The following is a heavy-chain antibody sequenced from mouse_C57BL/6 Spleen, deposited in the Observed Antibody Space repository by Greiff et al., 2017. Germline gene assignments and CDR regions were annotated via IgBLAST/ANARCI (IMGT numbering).Heavy chain of an antibody. Sequence: EVQLQQSGPVLVKPGASVTMSCKASGYTFTDYYMNWVKQSHGQSLEWIGVINPYNGGTSYNQKFKGKATLTVDKSSSTAYMQPTSLTSEASAVYYCEGGGTGFADWGQGTLVTVSA. D-gene: IGHD3-3*01. CDR1: GYTFTDYY. J-gene: IGHJ3*01. CDR2: INPYNGGT. CDR3: EGGGTGFAD. V-gene: IGHV1-19*01.